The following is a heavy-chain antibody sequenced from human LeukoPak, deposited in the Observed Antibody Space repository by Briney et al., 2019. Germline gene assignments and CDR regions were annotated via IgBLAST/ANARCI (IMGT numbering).Heavy chain of an antibody. Sequence: GGSLRLSCAASGFTFSSYAMSWVRQAPGKGLEWVSSISSSSSYIYYADSVKGRFTISRDNAKNLLYLQMNSLRAEDTAVYYCVIAERRSPIDYWGQGTLVTVSS. CDR3: VIAERRSPIDY. CDR2: ISSSSSYI. D-gene: IGHD1-1*01. V-gene: IGHV3-21*06. J-gene: IGHJ4*02. CDR1: GFTFSSYA.